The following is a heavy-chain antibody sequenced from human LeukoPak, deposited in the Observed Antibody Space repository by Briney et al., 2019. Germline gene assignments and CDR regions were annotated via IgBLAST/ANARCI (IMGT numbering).Heavy chain of an antibody. CDR1: GFTFSSYS. Sequence: PGGSLRLSCAASGFTFSSYSMNWVRQAPGKGLEWVSCISSTRTYIYYADSVKGRFTIYRDNAKNSLYLQMNSLRAEDTAVYYCARGRGSSYYYYYMDVWGKGTTVTVSS. J-gene: IGHJ6*03. D-gene: IGHD6-13*01. V-gene: IGHV3-21*01. CDR3: ARGRGSSYYYYYMDV. CDR2: ISSTRTYI.